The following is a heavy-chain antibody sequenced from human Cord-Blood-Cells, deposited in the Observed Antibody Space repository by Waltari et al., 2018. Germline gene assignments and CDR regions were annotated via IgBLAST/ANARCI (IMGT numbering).Heavy chain of an antibody. J-gene: IGHJ3*02. V-gene: IGHV3-7*01. CDR3: ARDKSRLMVYDAFDI. D-gene: IGHD2-8*01. CDR1: ALTLRSPW. CDR2: IKPDGSGK. Sequence: DVQMEASGGGLVQAGGSVRQSCRGSALTLRSPWLSLLRHAPGKGLEWGANIKPDGSGKYYVESVKCRFTISRDNAKNSLYLQMNSMRAEETAVYYCARDKSRLMVYDAFDIWGQGTMVTVSS.